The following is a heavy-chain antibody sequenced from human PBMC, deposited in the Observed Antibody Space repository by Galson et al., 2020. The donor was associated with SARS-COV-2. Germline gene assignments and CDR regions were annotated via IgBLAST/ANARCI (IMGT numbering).Heavy chain of an antibody. Sequence: SETLSLTCAVYGGSFSGYYWSWIRQPPGKGLEWIGEINHSGSTNYNPSLKSRVTISVDTSKNQFSLKLSSVTAADTAVYYCARGPGWSAWFGELYGMRLNWFDPWGQGTLVTFSS. CDR3: ARGPGWSAWFGELYGMRLNWFDP. CDR2: INHSGST. D-gene: IGHD3-10*01. J-gene: IGHJ5*02. V-gene: IGHV4-34*01. CDR1: GGSFSGYY.